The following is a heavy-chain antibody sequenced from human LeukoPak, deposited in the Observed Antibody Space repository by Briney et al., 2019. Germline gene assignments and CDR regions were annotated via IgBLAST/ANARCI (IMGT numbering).Heavy chain of an antibody. CDR1: GGTFSSYA. D-gene: IGHD3-22*01. J-gene: IGHJ3*02. CDR3: ARERFYYDSSGYYDAFDI. V-gene: IGHV1-69*05. Sequence: SVTVSCKASGGTFSSYAISWVRQAPGQGLEWMGGIIPIFGTANYAQKFQGRVTITTDKSTSAAYMELSSLRSEDTAVYYCARERFYYDSSGYYDAFDIWGQGTMVTVSS. CDR2: IIPIFGTA.